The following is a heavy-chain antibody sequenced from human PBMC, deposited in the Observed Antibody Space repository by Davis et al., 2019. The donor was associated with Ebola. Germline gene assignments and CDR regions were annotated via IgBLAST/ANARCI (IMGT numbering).Heavy chain of an antibody. V-gene: IGHV3-74*01. J-gene: IGHJ6*04. CDR2: INSDGSST. Sequence: HTGGSLRLSCAASGFTFSTYWMHWVRQAPGKGLVWVSRINSDGSSTTYADSVKGRFTISRDNAKNTLYLQMNSLRAEDTAVYYCAIPRWNDVWGYYYGMDVWGKGTTVTVSS. CDR1: GFTFSTYW. D-gene: IGHD1-1*01. CDR3: AIPRWNDVWGYYYGMDV.